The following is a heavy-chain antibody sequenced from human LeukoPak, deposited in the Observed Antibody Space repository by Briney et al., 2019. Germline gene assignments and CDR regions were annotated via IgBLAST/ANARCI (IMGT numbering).Heavy chain of an antibody. Sequence: SETLSLTCTVSGGSISSYYWSWIRQPAGKGLEWIGRIYTSGSTNYNPSLKSRVTMSVDTSKNQFSLNLTSVTAADTAVYYCARVYSSSSGTTFDYWGQGTLVTVSS. CDR1: GGSISSYY. D-gene: IGHD6-6*01. J-gene: IGHJ4*02. V-gene: IGHV4-4*07. CDR2: IYTSGST. CDR3: ARVYSSSSGTTFDY.